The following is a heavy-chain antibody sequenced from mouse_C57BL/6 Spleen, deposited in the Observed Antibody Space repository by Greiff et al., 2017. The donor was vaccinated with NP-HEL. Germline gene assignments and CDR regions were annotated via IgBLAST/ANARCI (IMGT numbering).Heavy chain of an antibody. V-gene: IGHV1-55*01. CDR2: IYPGSGST. Sequence: QVQLQQPGAELVKPGASVKMSCKASGYTFTSYWITWVKQRPGQGLEWIGDIYPGSGSTNYNEKFKSKATLTVDTSSSTAYMQLSSLTSEDSAVYYCARDSGEYDYYAMDYWGQGTSVTVSS. CDR1: GYTFTSYW. D-gene: IGHD2-10*02. CDR3: ARDSGEYDYYAMDY. J-gene: IGHJ4*01.